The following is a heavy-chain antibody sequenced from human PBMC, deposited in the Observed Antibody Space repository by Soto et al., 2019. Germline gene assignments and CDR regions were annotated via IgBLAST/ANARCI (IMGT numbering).Heavy chain of an antibody. J-gene: IGHJ4*02. Sequence: QLRLQESGPGLVKPSETLSLTCIVSGGSISSSIYYWAWIRQPPGKGLEWIGSIYYSGSTYYNPSLKSRVTIFVDMSKNQFSLRLNSVTAADTAVYYCAATPSPTGQWLAPFDFWGQGTLVTASS. V-gene: IGHV4-39*01. CDR3: AATPSPTGQWLAPFDF. D-gene: IGHD6-19*01. CDR1: GGSISSSIYY. CDR2: IYYSGST.